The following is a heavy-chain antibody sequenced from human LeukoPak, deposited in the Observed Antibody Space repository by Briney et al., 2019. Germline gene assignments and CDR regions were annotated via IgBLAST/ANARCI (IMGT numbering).Heavy chain of an antibody. CDR2: IKTKTSGGTT. J-gene: IGHJ4*02. CDR3: TTISAIFGVVIPDY. Sequence: GESLRLSCGASGFSFSDAWMSWVRQAPGKGLEWIGRIKTKTSGGTTDYIAPVKGRFTISRDDSKNMLYLQMSSLKTGDTAVYYCTTISAIFGVVIPDYWGQGTLVTVSS. V-gene: IGHV3-15*01. CDR1: GFSFSDAW. D-gene: IGHD3-3*01.